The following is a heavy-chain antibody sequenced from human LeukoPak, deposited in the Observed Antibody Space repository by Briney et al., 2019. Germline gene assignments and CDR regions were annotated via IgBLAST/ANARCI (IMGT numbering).Heavy chain of an antibody. CDR2: INHSGST. CDR1: GGSFSGYY. D-gene: IGHD3-16*02. Sequence: PSETLSLTCAVYGGSFSGYYWSWIRQPPGKGLEWIGEINHSGSTNYNPSLKSRVTISVDTSKNQFSLKLSSVTAADTAVYYCARGRRGKNDYVWGSYRTINWFDPWGQGTLVTVSS. J-gene: IGHJ5*02. CDR3: ARGRRGKNDYVWGSYRTINWFDP. V-gene: IGHV4-34*01.